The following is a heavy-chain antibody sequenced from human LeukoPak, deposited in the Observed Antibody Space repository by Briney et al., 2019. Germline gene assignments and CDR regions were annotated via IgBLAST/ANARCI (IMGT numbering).Heavy chain of an antibody. Sequence: NPSETLSLTCTVSGGSISSYYWSWIRQPPGKGLEWIGYIYYSGSTNYNPSLKSRVTISVDTSKNQFSLKLSSVTAADTAVYYCARNDILTGYYPHIIDYFDYWGQGTLVTVSS. V-gene: IGHV4-59*01. CDR2: IYYSGST. CDR1: GGSISSYY. CDR3: ARNDILTGYYPHIIDYFDY. J-gene: IGHJ4*02. D-gene: IGHD3-9*01.